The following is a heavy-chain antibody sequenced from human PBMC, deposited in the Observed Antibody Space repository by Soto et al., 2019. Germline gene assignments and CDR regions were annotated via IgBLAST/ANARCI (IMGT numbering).Heavy chain of an antibody. CDR2: ISGSGGST. CDR3: ATTYGSGSYFRGDY. V-gene: IGHV3-23*01. J-gene: IGHJ4*02. Sequence: PGGSLRLSCAASGFTFSSYAMSWVRQAPGKGLEWVSAISGSGGSTYYADSVKGRFTISRDNSKNTLYLQMNSLRAEDTAVYYCATTYGSGSYFRGDYWGQGTLVTVSS. CDR1: GFTFSSYA. D-gene: IGHD3-10*01.